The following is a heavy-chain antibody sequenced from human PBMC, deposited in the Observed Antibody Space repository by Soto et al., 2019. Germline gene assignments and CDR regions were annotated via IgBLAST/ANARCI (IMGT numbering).Heavy chain of an antibody. D-gene: IGHD2-15*01. J-gene: IGHJ4*02. Sequence: ASVKVSCRAAGYTFTSYGISGVRQAPGQGLEWMGWISAYNGNTNYAQKLQGRVTMTTDTSTSTAYMELRSLRSDDAAVYYCARYYSCGSSYDYWGQGTLVTVSS. CDR1: GYTFTSYG. V-gene: IGHV1-18*01. CDR2: ISAYNGNT. CDR3: ARYYSCGSSYDY.